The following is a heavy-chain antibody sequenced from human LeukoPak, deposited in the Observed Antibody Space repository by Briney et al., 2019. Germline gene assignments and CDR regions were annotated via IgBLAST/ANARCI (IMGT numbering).Heavy chain of an antibody. Sequence: GGSLRLSCAASGFTVSSNYLSWVRQAPGKGLEWVSVIYSDGSTYYADSVKGRFTISRDNSKNTLYLQMNSLRAEDTAVYYCARDYGSGSYYLFDYWGQGTLVTVSS. CDR3: ARDYGSGSYYLFDY. J-gene: IGHJ4*02. D-gene: IGHD3-10*01. V-gene: IGHV3-66*01. CDR1: GFTVSSNY. CDR2: IYSDGST.